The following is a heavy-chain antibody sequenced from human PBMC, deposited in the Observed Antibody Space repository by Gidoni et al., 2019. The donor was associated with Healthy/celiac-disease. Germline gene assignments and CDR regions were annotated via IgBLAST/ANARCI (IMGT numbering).Heavy chain of an antibody. D-gene: IGHD3-10*01. CDR2: INHSGST. V-gene: IGHV4-34*01. CDR1: GGSFSGYY. Sequence: QVQLQQWGAGLLKPSETLSLPCAVYGGSFSGYYWSWIRQPPGKGLEWIGEINHSGSTNYNPSLKSRVTISLDTSKNQFSLKLSSVTAADTAVYYCARGRRVTMVRQNWFDPWGQGTLVTVSS. J-gene: IGHJ5*02. CDR3: ARGRRVTMVRQNWFDP.